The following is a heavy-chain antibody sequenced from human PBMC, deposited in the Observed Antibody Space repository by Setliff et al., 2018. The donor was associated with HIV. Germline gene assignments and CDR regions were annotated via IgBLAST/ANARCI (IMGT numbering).Heavy chain of an antibody. CDR1: GYSISSGYY. CDR3: ARQGAGYYYDSSEYYTGNGFDF. V-gene: IGHV4-38-2*01. CDR2: IYHSGST. Sequence: NPSETLSLTCAVSGYSISSGYYWGWIRQPPGKGLEWIGSIYHSGSTYDSPSLKSRVTISVDTSKNQFSLELTSVTAADTAVYYCARQGAGYYYDSSEYYTGNGFDFWGQGTLVTVSS. D-gene: IGHD3-22*01. J-gene: IGHJ3*01.